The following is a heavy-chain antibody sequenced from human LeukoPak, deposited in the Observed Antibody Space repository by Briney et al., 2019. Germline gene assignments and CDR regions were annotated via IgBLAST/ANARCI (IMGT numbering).Heavy chain of an antibody. Sequence: ASVKVSCKASGYTFTGYYMHWVRQAPGQGLEWMGWINPNSGGTNYAQKFQGRVTMTRDTSISTAYMELSRLRSDDTAVYYCARMHDLSGSADYWGQGTLVTVSS. CDR2: INPNSGGT. J-gene: IGHJ4*02. V-gene: IGHV1-2*02. CDR3: ARMHDLSGSADY. CDR1: GYTFTGYY. D-gene: IGHD1-26*01.